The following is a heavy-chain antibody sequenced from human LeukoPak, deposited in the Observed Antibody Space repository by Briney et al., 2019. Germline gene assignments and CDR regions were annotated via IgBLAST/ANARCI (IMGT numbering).Heavy chain of an antibody. J-gene: IGHJ6*03. Sequence: TGGSLRLSCAASGFTFSSYAMSWVRQAPGKGLEWVSAISGSGGSTYYADSVKGRFTISRDNSKNTLYLQMNSLRAEDTAVYYCAKNVEGSGSYTLYYYYMDVWGKGTTVTVSS. CDR3: AKNVEGSGSYTLYYYYMDV. CDR1: GFTFSSYA. D-gene: IGHD3-10*01. V-gene: IGHV3-23*01. CDR2: ISGSGGST.